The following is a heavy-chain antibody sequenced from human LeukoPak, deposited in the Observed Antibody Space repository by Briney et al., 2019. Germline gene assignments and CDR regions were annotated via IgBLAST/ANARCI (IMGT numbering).Heavy chain of an antibody. D-gene: IGHD6-19*01. V-gene: IGHV3-21*01. Sequence: GGSLRLSCAASGFTFSVRGMTWVRQAPGKGLEWVSTIPSSGNDIYYADSVKGRFTSSRDNAKNSVYLQMNSLTADDTAVYYCARDGSGLSRDVWGQGTTVT. J-gene: IGHJ6*02. CDR3: ARDGSGLSRDV. CDR1: GFTFSVRG. CDR2: IPSSGNDI.